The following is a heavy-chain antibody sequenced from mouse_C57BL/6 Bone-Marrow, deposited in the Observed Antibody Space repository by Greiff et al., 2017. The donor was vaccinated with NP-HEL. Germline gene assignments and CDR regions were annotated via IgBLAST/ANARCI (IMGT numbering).Heavy chain of an antibody. CDR3: ARFTTVVEAMDY. D-gene: IGHD1-1*01. Sequence: QVQLQQSGTELVKPGASVKLSCKASGYTFTSYWMHWVKQRPGQGLEWIGNINPSNGGTNYNEKFKSKATLTVDKSSSTAYMQLSSLTSEDSAVYYCARFTTVVEAMDYWGQGTSVTVSS. CDR2: INPSNGGT. V-gene: IGHV1-53*01. J-gene: IGHJ4*01. CDR1: GYTFTSYW.